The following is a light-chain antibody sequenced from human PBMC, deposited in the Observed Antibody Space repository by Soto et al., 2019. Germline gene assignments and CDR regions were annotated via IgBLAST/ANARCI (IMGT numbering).Light chain of an antibody. CDR3: HQHGNSPFT. CDR1: QSVSRNS. CDR2: GAS. Sequence: EIVLKQSPGTLSLSPGERATLPCRAIQSVSRNSLSWYQQRPGQAPRLLIYGASNRAPGIPDRFSGSGSGTDFTLTISRLEPEDIAVYYCHQHGNSPFTFGPGTKVDLK. V-gene: IGKV3-20*01. J-gene: IGKJ3*01.